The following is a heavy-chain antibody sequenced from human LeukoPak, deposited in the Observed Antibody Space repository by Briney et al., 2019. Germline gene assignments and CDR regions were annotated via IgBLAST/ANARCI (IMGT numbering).Heavy chain of an antibody. V-gene: IGHV4-39*07. CDR2: IYYSGST. D-gene: IGHD6-19*01. CDR1: GGSISSSSYY. Sequence: PSETLSLTCTVSGGSISSSSYYWGWIRQPPGKGLEWIGGIYYSGSTYYNPSLKSRVTISVDTSKNQFSLKLSSVTAADTAVCYCASRWGWTVAGTNVDYWGQGTLVTVSS. J-gene: IGHJ4*02. CDR3: ASRWGWTVAGTNVDY.